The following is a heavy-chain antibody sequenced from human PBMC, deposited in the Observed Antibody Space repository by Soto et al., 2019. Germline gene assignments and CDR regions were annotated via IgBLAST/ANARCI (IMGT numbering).Heavy chain of an antibody. CDR2: IYYSGST. CDR1: GGSISSYY. Sequence: SETLSLTCAVSGGSISSYYWSWIRQPPGKGLEWIGYIYYSGSTNYNPSLKSRVTISVDTSKNQFSLKLSSVTAADTAVYYCASCGGDCLDFDYWGQGTLVTVSS. D-gene: IGHD2-21*02. J-gene: IGHJ4*02. V-gene: IGHV4-59*08. CDR3: ASCGGDCLDFDY.